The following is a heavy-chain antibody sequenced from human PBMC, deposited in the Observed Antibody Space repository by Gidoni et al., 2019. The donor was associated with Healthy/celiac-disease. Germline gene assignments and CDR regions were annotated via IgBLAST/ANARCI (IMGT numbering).Heavy chain of an antibody. J-gene: IGHJ4*02. CDR3: TREKLWFREDPFDY. Sequence: EVQLVESGGGLVQPGRSLRLSCTASGFTCGDYAMSWVRQAPGKGLECVGFIRSKAYGGTTEYAASVKGRFTISRDDSKSIAYLQMNSLKTEDTAVYYCTREKLWFREDPFDYWGQGTLVTVSS. CDR2: IRSKAYGGTT. D-gene: IGHD3-10*01. V-gene: IGHV3-49*04. CDR1: GFTCGDYA.